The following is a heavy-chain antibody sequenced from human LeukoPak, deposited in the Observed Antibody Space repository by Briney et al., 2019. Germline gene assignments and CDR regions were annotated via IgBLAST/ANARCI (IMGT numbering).Heavy chain of an antibody. Sequence: GGSLRLSCAASGYTFKDHGMSWVRQAPGKGLEWVSGINWNGGSTYYADSVKGRFTISRDNSKNTLYLQMNSLRAEDTAVYYCAKEPTDYYDTSGYYLSDYWGQGTLVTVSS. CDR1: GYTFKDHG. CDR3: AKEPTDYYDTSGYYLSDY. CDR2: INWNGGST. D-gene: IGHD3-22*01. V-gene: IGHV3-23*01. J-gene: IGHJ4*02.